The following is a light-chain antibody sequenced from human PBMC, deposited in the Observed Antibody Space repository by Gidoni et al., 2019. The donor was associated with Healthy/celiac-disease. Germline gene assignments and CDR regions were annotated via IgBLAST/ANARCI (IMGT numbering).Light chain of an antibody. CDR1: ELPKQY. CDR3: QSADSSGTYRV. Sequence: SYELTQPPSVSVSPGQTARTTCSGDELPKQYAYWYQQKPGQAPVLVIYKDSERPSGIPERFSGSSSGTTVTLTISGVQAEDEADYYCQSADSSGTYRVFGTGTKVTVL. J-gene: IGLJ1*01. V-gene: IGLV3-25*03. CDR2: KDS.